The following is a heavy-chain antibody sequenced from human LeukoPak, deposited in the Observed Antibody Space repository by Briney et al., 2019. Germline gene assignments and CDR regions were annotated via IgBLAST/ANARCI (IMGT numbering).Heavy chain of an antibody. Sequence: GGSLRLSCAASGFTFSSYGMSWVRQAPGKGLEWVSVISGSGANTYYADSVKGRFTISRDNSKNTLYLQVNSLRAEDTAVYYCAKAKSYYSNYDYWGQGTLVTVSS. CDR2: ISGSGANT. J-gene: IGHJ4*02. CDR1: GFTFSSYG. D-gene: IGHD4-11*01. CDR3: AKAKSYYSNYDY. V-gene: IGHV3-23*01.